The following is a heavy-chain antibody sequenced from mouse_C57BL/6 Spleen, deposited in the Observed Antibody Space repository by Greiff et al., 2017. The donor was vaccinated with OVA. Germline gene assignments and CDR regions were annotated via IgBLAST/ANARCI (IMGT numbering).Heavy chain of an antibody. V-gene: IGHV1-63*01. CDR2: IYPGGGYT. CDR3: ARWGGYYFDY. J-gene: IGHJ2*01. Sequence: VNLVESGAELVRPGTSVKMSCKASGYTFTNYWIGWAKQRPGHGLEWIGDIYPGGGYTNYNEKFKGKATLTADKSSSTAYMQFSSLTSEDSAIYYCARWGGYYFDYWGQGTTLTVSS. CDR1: GYTFTNYW. D-gene: IGHD1-1*02.